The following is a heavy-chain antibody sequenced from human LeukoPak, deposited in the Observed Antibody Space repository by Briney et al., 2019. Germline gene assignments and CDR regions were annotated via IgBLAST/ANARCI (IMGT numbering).Heavy chain of an antibody. CDR2: MNPNSGNT. Sequence: ASVKVSCKASGYTFTNYDTNWVRQASGQGLEWMGWMNPNSGNTDYAQKFRGRVTFTRDTSTRTAYMELTSLRSEDTAVSYCARSGFGIGVDFDYWGQGTLVTASS. CDR1: GYTFTNYD. D-gene: IGHD2-15*01. CDR3: ARSGFGIGVDFDY. J-gene: IGHJ4*02. V-gene: IGHV1-8*03.